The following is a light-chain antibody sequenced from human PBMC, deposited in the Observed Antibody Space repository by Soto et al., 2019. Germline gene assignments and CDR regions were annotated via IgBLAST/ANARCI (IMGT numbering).Light chain of an antibody. CDR2: DAS. J-gene: IGKJ4*01. CDR1: QGISSA. V-gene: IGKV1D-13*01. Sequence: ATQLTQSPSSLSASVGDRVTITCRASQGISSALAWYQQRPGKAPNLLIYDASNLESGVPSRISGGGSGTDFTLTISSLQPEDFATYFCQQFNNYPLTFGGGTKVDIK. CDR3: QQFNNYPLT.